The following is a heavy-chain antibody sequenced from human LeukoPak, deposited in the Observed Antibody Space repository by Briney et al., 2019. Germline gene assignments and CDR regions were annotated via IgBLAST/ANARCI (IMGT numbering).Heavy chain of an antibody. CDR3: AKDFVSYCISTTYYTLMDV. V-gene: IGHV3-30*02. Sequence: GGSLRLSCAASGFTFTSYGLDWVRQAPGKGLEWVAFIRYDGSNQYYADSVKGRFTISRDNSKNTLYLQMNSLRAEDTAVYYCAKDFVSYCISTTYYTLMDVWGKGTTVTVSS. J-gene: IGHJ6*03. CDR2: IRYDGSNQ. D-gene: IGHD2-2*02. CDR1: GFTFTSYG.